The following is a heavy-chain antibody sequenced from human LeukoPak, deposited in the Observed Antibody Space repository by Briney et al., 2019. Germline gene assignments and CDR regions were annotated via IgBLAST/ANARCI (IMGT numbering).Heavy chain of an antibody. J-gene: IGHJ4*02. D-gene: IGHD2-8*01. V-gene: IGHV3-23*01. CDR2: ISDNGGRT. Sequence: PGRSLRLSCAASGFTFSNYAMTWVRQAPGKGLEWVSGISDNGGRTYYGDSVKGRFTISGDNSKNTLYLQMNSLRAEDTAVYYCAKDLGTRMLLFPSDYWGQGTLVTVSS. CDR1: GFTFSNYA. CDR3: AKDLGTRMLLFPSDY.